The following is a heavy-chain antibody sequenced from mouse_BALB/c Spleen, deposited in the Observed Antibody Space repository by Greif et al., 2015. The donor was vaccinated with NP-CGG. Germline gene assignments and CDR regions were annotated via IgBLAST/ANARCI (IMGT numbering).Heavy chain of an antibody. J-gene: IGHJ2*01. D-gene: IGHD2-1*01. CDR3: TRDGDGNYFDY. CDR2: ISSGGSYT. CDR1: GFTFSSYT. Sequence: EVQRVESGGGLVKPGGSLKLSCAASGFTFSSYTMSWVRQTPEKRLEWVATISSGGSYTYYPDSVKGRFTISRDNAKNTLYLQMSSLKSEDTAMYYCTRDGDGNYFDYWGQGTTLTVSS. V-gene: IGHV5-6-4*01.